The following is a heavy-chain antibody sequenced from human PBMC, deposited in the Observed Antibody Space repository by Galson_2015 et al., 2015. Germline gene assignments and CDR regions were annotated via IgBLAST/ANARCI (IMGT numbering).Heavy chain of an antibody. J-gene: IGHJ4*02. CDR2: ISSTTTYI. D-gene: IGHD3-3*01. CDR1: EFTFSSYY. Sequence: SLRLSCAASEFTFSSYYMSWVRQAPGKGLEWVSSISSTTTYIYYADSVKGRFTISRDNAKNSLYLQMNSLGAEDTAVYYCARQIVDCDLWSGYYPTNFDYWGQGTLVTVSS. CDR3: ARQIVDCDLWSGYYPTNFDY. V-gene: IGHV3-21*01.